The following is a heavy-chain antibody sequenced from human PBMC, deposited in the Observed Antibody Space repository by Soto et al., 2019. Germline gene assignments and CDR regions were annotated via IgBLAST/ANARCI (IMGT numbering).Heavy chain of an antibody. V-gene: IGHV4-31*03. Sequence: QVQLQESGPGLVKPSQTLSVTCTVSGASVTSGGYYWTWIRQHSGKGLEWIGHIYSDGRTYYSPSFKSRLTISLGMSKNQFSLRLTSVTVADTAVYYCASGYKYPSDYWGQGTLVAVSS. J-gene: IGHJ4*02. CDR2: IYSDGRT. D-gene: IGHD6-25*01. CDR3: ASGYKYPSDY. CDR1: GASVTSGGYY.